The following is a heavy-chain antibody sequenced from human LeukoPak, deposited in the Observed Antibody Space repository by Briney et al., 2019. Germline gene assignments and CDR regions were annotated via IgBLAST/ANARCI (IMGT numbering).Heavy chain of an antibody. J-gene: IGHJ4*02. Sequence: PGGSLRLSCAASGFTFSSYGMHWVRQAPGKGLEWVAFIRYDGGNKYYADSVKGRFTISRDNSKNTLYLQMNSLRAEDTAVYYCAKDASPMTTVTCFDYWGQGTLVTVSS. D-gene: IGHD4-11*01. CDR2: IRYDGGNK. CDR3: AKDASPMTTVTCFDY. V-gene: IGHV3-30*02. CDR1: GFTFSSYG.